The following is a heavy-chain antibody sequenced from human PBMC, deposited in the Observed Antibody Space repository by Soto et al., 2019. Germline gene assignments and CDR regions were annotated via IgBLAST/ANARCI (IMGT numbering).Heavy chain of an antibody. CDR1: GFTFLDYW. V-gene: IGHV3-7*01. D-gene: IGHD2-15*01. J-gene: IGHJ6*03. CDR3: ARVPRWNSYYYMDV. CDR2: IKQDGSEK. Sequence: GGSLRLSCAASGFTFLDYWMSWVRQAPGKGLEWVANIKQDGSEKYYVDSVKGRFTISRDNAKNSLYLQMNSLRAEDTAVYYCARVPRWNSYYYMDVWGKGTTVTVSS.